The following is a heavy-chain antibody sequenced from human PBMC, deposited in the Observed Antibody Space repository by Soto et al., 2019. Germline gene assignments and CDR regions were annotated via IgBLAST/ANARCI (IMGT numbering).Heavy chain of an antibody. CDR3: ARFLRAGYYIDY. Sequence: GGSLRLYCAASGFTFSDYYMSWIRQAPGKGLEWVSYISSSGSTIYYADSVKGRFTISRDNAKNSLYLQMNSLRAEDTAVYYCARFLRAGYYIDYWGQGTLVTVSS. J-gene: IGHJ4*02. CDR2: ISSSGSTI. D-gene: IGHD3-9*01. CDR1: GFTFSDYY. V-gene: IGHV3-11*01.